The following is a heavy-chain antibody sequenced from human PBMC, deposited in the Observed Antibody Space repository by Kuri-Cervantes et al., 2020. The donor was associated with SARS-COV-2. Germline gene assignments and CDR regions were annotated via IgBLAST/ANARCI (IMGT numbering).Heavy chain of an antibody. CDR2: IYAAGAT. V-gene: IGHV3-66*01. CDR3: ARGVGSYYYYYYMDV. J-gene: IGHJ6*03. D-gene: IGHD3-10*01. Sequence: GESLKISCAASGFTVSSNYMTWVRQAPGKGLEWVSVIYAAGATYYADSVKDRFTISRDNSSNTLYLQMNSLRAEDTAVYYCARGVGSYYYYYYMDVWGKGTTVTVSS. CDR1: GFTVSSNY.